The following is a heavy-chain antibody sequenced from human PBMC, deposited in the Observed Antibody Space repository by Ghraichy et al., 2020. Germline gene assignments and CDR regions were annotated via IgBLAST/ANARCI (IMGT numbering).Heavy chain of an antibody. Sequence: SETLSLTCTVSGGSISSSSYYWGWIRQPPGKGLEWLGSIYYSGSTYYNPSLKSRVTISVDTSKNQFSLKLSSVTAADTAVYYCARQEADIVVVVAATPHFDYWGQGTLVTVSS. J-gene: IGHJ4*02. D-gene: IGHD2-15*01. V-gene: IGHV4-39*01. CDR1: GGSISSSSYY. CDR2: IYYSGST. CDR3: ARQEADIVVVVAATPHFDY.